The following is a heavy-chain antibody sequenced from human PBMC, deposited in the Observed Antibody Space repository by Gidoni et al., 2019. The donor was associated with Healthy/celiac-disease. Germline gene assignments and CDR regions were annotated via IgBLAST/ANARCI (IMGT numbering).Heavy chain of an antibody. Sequence: QLHQWGAGLLKPSETLSLTCAVSGGSFSGYSWSWIRQPPGKGLAWIGEINHSGSPNYNPSLKSRVTISVDTSKNQFSLKLSSVTAADTAVYYCARGAGLGIVGGNFDYWGQGTLVTVSS. D-gene: IGHD1-26*01. CDR1: GGSFSGYS. CDR3: ARGAGLGIVGGNFDY. J-gene: IGHJ4*02. CDR2: INHSGSP. V-gene: IGHV4-34*01.